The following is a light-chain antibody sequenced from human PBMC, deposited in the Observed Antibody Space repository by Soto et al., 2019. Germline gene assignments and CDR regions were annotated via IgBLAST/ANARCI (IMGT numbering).Light chain of an antibody. CDR3: GSVAGSDYYV. J-gene: IGLJ1*01. CDR2: EVT. CDR1: SNDVGVYHY. V-gene: IGLV2-8*01. Sequence: QSVLTQPPSASGSPGQSVTISCAGSSNDVGVYHYVLWFQQHPGKAPILIIYEVTKRPSGVPDRFSGSKSGNTDSLTVSGLQIGDEADDLCGSVAGSDYYVFVTGTKVIVL.